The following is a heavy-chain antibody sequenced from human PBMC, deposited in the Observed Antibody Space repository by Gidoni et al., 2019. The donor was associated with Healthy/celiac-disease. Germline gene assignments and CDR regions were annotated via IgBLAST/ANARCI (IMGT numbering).Heavy chain of an antibody. CDR1: GFTFSSYE. J-gene: IGHJ4*02. V-gene: IGHV3-48*03. D-gene: IGHD4-17*01. CDR3: ARDPGYGDTYYFDY. Sequence: EVQLVESGGGLVQPGGSLRLSCAASGFTFSSYEMNWFRQAPGKGLEWVSYISSSGSTIYYADSVKGRFTISRDNAKNSLYLQMNSLRAEDTAVYYCARDPGYGDTYYFDYWGQGTLVTVSS. CDR2: ISSSGSTI.